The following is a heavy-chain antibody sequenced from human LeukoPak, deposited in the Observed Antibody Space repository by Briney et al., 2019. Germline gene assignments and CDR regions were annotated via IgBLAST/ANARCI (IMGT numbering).Heavy chain of an antibody. CDR3: AKDTAYGSGSYSDFDY. J-gene: IGHJ4*02. V-gene: IGHV3-9*01. Sequence: GGSLRLSCAASGFTFDDYAMHWVRQAPGKGLEWVSGISWNSGSIGYADSVKGRLTISRDNAKNSLYLQMNSLRAEDTALYYCAKDTAYGSGSYSDFDYWGQGTLVTVSS. CDR1: GFTFDDYA. D-gene: IGHD3-10*01. CDR2: ISWNSGSI.